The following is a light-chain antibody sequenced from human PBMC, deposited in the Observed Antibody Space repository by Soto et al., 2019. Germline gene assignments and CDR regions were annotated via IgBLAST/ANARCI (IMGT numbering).Light chain of an antibody. Sequence: EIVMTQSPATLSVSPGERATLSCRASQSVNSNLAWYQQKPGQAPRLLIYGASTRATGVPARFSGSGSGTEFTLTVSSLQSEDFAVYFCQQYNNSPTFGQGTKVEIE. V-gene: IGKV3-15*01. CDR2: GAS. J-gene: IGKJ1*01. CDR1: QSVNSN. CDR3: QQYNNSPT.